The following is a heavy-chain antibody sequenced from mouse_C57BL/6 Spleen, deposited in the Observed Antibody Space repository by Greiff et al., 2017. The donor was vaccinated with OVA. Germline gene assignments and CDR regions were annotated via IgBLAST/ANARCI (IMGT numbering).Heavy chain of an antibody. D-gene: IGHD2-10*02. Sequence: VQLQQSGAELVKPGASVKISCKASGYAFSSYWMNWVKQRPGKGLEWIGQIYPGDGDTNYNGKFKGKATLTADKSSSTAYMQLSSLTSEDSAVYFCARWGYDSAWFAYWGKGTLVTVSA. CDR3: ARWGYDSAWFAY. CDR1: GYAFSSYW. J-gene: IGHJ3*01. V-gene: IGHV1-80*01. CDR2: IYPGDGDT.